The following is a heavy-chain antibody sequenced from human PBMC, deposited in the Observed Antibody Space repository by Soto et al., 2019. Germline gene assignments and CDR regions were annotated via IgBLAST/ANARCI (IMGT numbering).Heavy chain of an antibody. CDR3: AKGLAAAGPYYYYGMDV. CDR2: ISGSGGST. V-gene: IGHV3-23*01. Sequence: EVQLLESGGGLVQPGGSLRLSCAASGFTFSSYAMSWVRQAPGKGLEWVSAISGSGGSTYYADSVKGRFTISRDNSKNTLYLQMNSLRAEDTAVYYCAKGLAAAGPYYYYGMDVWGQGTTVTVSS. D-gene: IGHD6-13*01. J-gene: IGHJ6*02. CDR1: GFTFSSYA.